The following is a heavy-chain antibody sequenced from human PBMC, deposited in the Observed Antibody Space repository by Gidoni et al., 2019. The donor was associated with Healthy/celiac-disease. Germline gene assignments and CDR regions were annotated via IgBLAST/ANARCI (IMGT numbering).Heavy chain of an antibody. CDR2: IYYSGST. CDR1: GGSISSYY. J-gene: IGHJ4*02. Sequence: QVQLQESGPGLVKPSETLSLTCTVSGGSISSYYWSWIRQPPGKGLEWIGYIYYSGSTNHNPSLKSRVTISVDTSKNQFSLKLSSVTAADTAVYYCARSTGITMVRGVIRHAYYFDYWGQGTLVTVSS. V-gene: IGHV4-59*01. CDR3: ARSTGITMVRGVIRHAYYFDY. D-gene: IGHD3-10*01.